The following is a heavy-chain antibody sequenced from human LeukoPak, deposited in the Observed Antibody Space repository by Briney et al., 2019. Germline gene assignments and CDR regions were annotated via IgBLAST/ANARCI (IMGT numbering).Heavy chain of an antibody. CDR3: ARDFLYCSSTSCLRGYSYGYWFDY. D-gene: IGHD2-2*01. V-gene: IGHV1-2*02. CDR1: GYTFTGYY. J-gene: IGHJ4*02. CDR2: INPNSGGT. Sequence: ASVKVSCKASGYTFTGYYMHWVRQAPGRGLEWMGWINPNSGGTNYAQKFQGRVTMTRDTSISTAYMELSRLRSDDTAVYYCARDFLYCSSTSCLRGYSYGYWFDYWGQGTLVTVSS.